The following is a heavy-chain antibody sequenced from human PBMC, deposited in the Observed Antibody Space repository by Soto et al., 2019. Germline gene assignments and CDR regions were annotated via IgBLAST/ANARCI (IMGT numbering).Heavy chain of an antibody. CDR2: IIPIFGTA. V-gene: IGHV1-69*01. CDR1: GGTFSSYA. D-gene: IGHD3-16*01. J-gene: IGHJ4*02. Sequence: QVQLVQSGAEVKKPGSSVKVSCKASGGTFSSYAISWVRQAPGQGLEWMGGIIPIFGTANYAQKFQGRVTITADESTSTADRGLRSLRSEDTAGYYWARGWGGGAGRFDYWGQGTLVTVSS. CDR3: ARGWGGGAGRFDY.